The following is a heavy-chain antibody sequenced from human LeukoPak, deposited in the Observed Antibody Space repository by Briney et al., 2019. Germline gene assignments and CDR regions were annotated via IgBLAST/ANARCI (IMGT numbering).Heavy chain of an antibody. D-gene: IGHD2/OR15-2a*01. CDR1: GFTFSSYV. Sequence: PGGSLRLSCAASGFTFSSYVMSWVRQAPGKGLEWVSAISGSGGTTYYADSVKGRFTISRDNSKNTLYLQMNSLRAEDTAVYYCARGLDVSYFDYWGQGTLVTVSS. CDR2: ISGSGGTT. J-gene: IGHJ4*02. V-gene: IGHV3-23*01. CDR3: ARGLDVSYFDY.